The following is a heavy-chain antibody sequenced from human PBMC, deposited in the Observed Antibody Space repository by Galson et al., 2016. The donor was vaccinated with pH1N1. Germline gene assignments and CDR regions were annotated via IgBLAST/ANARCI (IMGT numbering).Heavy chain of an antibody. Sequence: SLRLSCAASGFIFSSYAMTRVRQAPGKGLEWVSGITSGGSTYYADSVKGRFTISRDNSKNTVDLQMNRLRVEDTATYYCVKGDSSDYEYLNKFDPWGQGTLVTVSS. V-gene: IGHV3-23*01. CDR2: ITSGGST. CDR1: GFIFSSYA. CDR3: VKGDSSDYEYLNKFDP. J-gene: IGHJ5*02. D-gene: IGHD3-16*01.